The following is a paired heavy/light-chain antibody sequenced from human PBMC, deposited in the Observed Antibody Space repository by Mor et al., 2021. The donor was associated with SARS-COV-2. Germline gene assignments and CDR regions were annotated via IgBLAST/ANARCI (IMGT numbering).Heavy chain of an antibody. CDR1: GFTFGDYA. D-gene: IGHD1-26*01. V-gene: IGHV3-49*03. CDR3: TRDYCSGSCGYYYGMDV. J-gene: IGHJ6*02. CDR2: IRSKAYGERT. Sequence: EVQLVESGGGLVQPGRSLRLSCTASGFTFGDYAMNWFRQAPGKGLEWVGFIRSKAYGERTEYAASVKGKFTISRDDSKSVAYLQMNSLKTEDTAVYYCTRDYCSGSCGYYYGMDVWGQGTTVTVSS.
Light chain of an antibody. Sequence: QSVLTQPPSASGTPGQRVTISCSGSSSNIGSNYIYWYQQLTGTAPKLLIYMNNQRPSGVPDRFSGSKSGASASLAISGLRSEDEADYYCAAWDDSLSGWVFGGGTKLTVL. J-gene: IGLJ3*02. V-gene: IGLV1-47*01. CDR1: SSNIGSNY. CDR2: MNN. CDR3: AAWDDSLSGWV.